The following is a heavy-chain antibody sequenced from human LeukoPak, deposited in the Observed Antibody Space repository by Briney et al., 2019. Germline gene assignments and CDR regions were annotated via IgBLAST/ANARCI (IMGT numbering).Heavy chain of an antibody. V-gene: IGHV1-24*01. Sequence: ASVKVSCKVSGYTLTELSMHWVRQAPGKGLEWMGGFDPEDGETIYAQKFQGRVTMTEDTSTDTAYMELSSLRSEDTAVDYCATNQDIVVVPAAAPMDVWGKGTTVTVSS. D-gene: IGHD2-2*01. CDR1: GYTLTELS. J-gene: IGHJ6*04. CDR3: ATNQDIVVVPAAAPMDV. CDR2: FDPEDGET.